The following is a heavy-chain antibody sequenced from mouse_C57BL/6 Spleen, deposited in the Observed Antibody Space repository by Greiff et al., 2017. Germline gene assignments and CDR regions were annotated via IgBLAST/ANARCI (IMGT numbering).Heavy chain of an antibody. Sequence: QVQLQQPGAELVMPGASVKLSCKASGYTFTSYWMHWVKQRPGQGLEWIGEIDPSDSYTNYNQKFKGKSTLTVDKSSSTAYMQLSSLTSEDSAVYYCARRHYGSSEEYYAMDYWGQGTSVTVSS. CDR2: IDPSDSYT. CDR1: GYTFTSYW. D-gene: IGHD1-1*01. J-gene: IGHJ4*01. CDR3: ARRHYGSSEEYYAMDY. V-gene: IGHV1-69*01.